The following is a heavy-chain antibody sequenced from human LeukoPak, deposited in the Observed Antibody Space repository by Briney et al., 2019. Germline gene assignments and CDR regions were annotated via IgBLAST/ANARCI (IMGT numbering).Heavy chain of an antibody. V-gene: IGHV3-7*01. CDR1: AFTFSNYW. CDR3: ARDWTGAAFDI. CDR2: IKQDGSEK. D-gene: IGHD3/OR15-3a*01. J-gene: IGHJ3*02. Sequence: GGSLRLSCAASAFTFSNYWMTWVRQAPGKGLEWVANIKQDGSEKYYVDSVKGRFTLSRDNAKNSLYLQMNSLRAEDTAVYYCARDWTGAAFDIWGQGTMVTVSS.